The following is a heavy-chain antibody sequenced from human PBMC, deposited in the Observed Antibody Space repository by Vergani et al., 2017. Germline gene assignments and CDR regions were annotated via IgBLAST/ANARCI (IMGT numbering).Heavy chain of an antibody. Sequence: VQLVESGGGLVKPGGSLRLSCAASGFDFATAAMNWIRQAPGKGLEWLAYIGKDGINTRYRDAVKGRFTVSRDNSKDILYLQMDSLRVDDTAIYYCTKAERYCTANRCYDEWFDAWGGGTVVAVSP. J-gene: IGHJ5*02. V-gene: IGHV3-30*02. CDR3: TKAERYCTANRCYDEWFDA. CDR1: GFDFATAA. CDR2: IGKDGINT. D-gene: IGHD2-8*02.